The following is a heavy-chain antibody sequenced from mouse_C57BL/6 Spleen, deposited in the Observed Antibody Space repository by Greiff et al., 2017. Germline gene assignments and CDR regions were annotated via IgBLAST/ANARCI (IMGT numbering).Heavy chain of an antibody. J-gene: IGHJ2*01. Sequence: EVQLQQSGPELVKPGDSVKISCKASGYSFTGYFMNWVMQSHGKSLEWIGRINPYNGDTFYNQKFKGKATLTVDKSSSTAHMGLRSLTSEDSAVYYCARGYGSSSYFDYWGQGTTLTVSS. CDR2: INPYNGDT. CDR1: GYSFTGYF. CDR3: ARGYGSSSYFDY. V-gene: IGHV1-20*01. D-gene: IGHD1-1*01.